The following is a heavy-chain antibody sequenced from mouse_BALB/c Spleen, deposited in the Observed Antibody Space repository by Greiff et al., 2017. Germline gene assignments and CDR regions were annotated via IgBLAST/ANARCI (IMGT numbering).Heavy chain of an antibody. Sequence: VQLKQSGPGLVQPSQSLSITCTVSGFSLTSYGVHWVRQSPGKGLEWLGVIWSGGSTDYNAAFISRLSISKDNSKSQVFFKMNSLQANDTAIYYCARPYYGNSAWFAYWGQGTLVTVSA. CDR3: ARPYYGNSAWFAY. CDR1: GFSLTSYG. V-gene: IGHV2-2*02. D-gene: IGHD2-10*01. J-gene: IGHJ3*01. CDR2: IWSGGST.